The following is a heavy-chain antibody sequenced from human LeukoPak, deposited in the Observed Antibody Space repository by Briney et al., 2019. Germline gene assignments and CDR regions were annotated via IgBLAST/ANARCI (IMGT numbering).Heavy chain of an antibody. CDR3: AKSPWGSSGWTDY. V-gene: IGHV3-23*01. CDR2: ISGSGGST. D-gene: IGHD6-19*01. CDR1: GFTFSSYG. J-gene: IGHJ4*02. Sequence: GGSLRLSCAASGFTFSSYGMSWVRQAPGKGLEWVSAISGSGGSTYYADSVKGRFTISRDNAKNTLYLQMNSLRTEDTAVYYCAKSPWGSSGWTDYWGQGTLVTVSS.